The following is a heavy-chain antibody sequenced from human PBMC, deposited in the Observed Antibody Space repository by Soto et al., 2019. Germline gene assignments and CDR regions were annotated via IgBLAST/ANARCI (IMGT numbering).Heavy chain of an antibody. J-gene: IGHJ4*02. D-gene: IGHD5-12*01. V-gene: IGHV3-7*01. Sequence: GSLRLSCEASGLTFSNYWMSWVRQAPGKGLEWVANIKLDGSKKYYADSVRGRFTISRDNAKKSLYLQMSSLRAEDTAVYYCARDGGYSGYDYFDYWGQGTLVTVSS. CDR1: GLTFSNYW. CDR3: ARDGGYSGYDYFDY. CDR2: IKLDGSKK.